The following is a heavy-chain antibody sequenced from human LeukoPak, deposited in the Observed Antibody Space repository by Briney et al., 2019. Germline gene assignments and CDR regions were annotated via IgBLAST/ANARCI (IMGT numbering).Heavy chain of an antibody. V-gene: IGHV4-59*12. Sequence: SETLSLTCTVSGGSISSYYWSWIRQPPGKGLEWIGYIYYSGSTNYNPSLKSRVTISVDRSKNQFSLKLSSVTAADTAVYYCARVHLWFGELSRFDPWGQGTLVTVSS. D-gene: IGHD3-10*01. CDR1: GGSISSYY. CDR3: ARVHLWFGELSRFDP. CDR2: IYYSGST. J-gene: IGHJ5*02.